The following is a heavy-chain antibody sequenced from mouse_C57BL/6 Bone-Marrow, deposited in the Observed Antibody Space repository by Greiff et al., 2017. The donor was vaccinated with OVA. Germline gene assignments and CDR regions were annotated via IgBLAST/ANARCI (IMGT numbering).Heavy chain of an antibody. Sequence: VQLQQPGAELVKPGASVKMSCKASGYTFTSYWITWVKQRPGQGLEWIGDIYPGSGSTNYNEKFKSKATLTVDTSSSTAYMQLSSLTSEDSAVYYCARWAYGKGIYYAMDYWGQGTSVTVSS. CDR1: GYTFTSYW. D-gene: IGHD2-1*01. CDR3: ARWAYGKGIYYAMDY. V-gene: IGHV1-55*01. CDR2: IYPGSGST. J-gene: IGHJ4*01.